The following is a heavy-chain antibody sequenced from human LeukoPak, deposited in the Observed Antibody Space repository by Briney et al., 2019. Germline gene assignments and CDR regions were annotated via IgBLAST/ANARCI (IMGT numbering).Heavy chain of an antibody. Sequence: GGSLTLSCAASGFIFSRQWMHWLPQAPGVGLVCVARVKKDGTYRDYGDSVKGRFTISRDNAKNALYLQMNSLRVEDTARYYCVRDDDVYGFDYWGQGTVVTVSS. V-gene: IGHV3-74*01. CDR3: VRDDDVYGFDY. CDR1: GFIFSRQW. CDR2: VKKDGTYR. D-gene: IGHD3-16*01. J-gene: IGHJ4*02.